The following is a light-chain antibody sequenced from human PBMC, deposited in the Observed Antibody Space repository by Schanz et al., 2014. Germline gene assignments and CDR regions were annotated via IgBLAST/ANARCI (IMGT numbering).Light chain of an antibody. CDR3: SSYAGNKYV. CDR1: SSDVGGYNQ. V-gene: IGLV2-8*01. Sequence: QSALTQPPSASGSPGQSVTISCTGTSSDVGGYNQVSWYQQHPGKAPKLMIYEVSKRPSGVPDRFSGSKSGNTASLTVSGLQAEDEADYYCSSYAGNKYVFGTGTKLT. CDR2: EVS. J-gene: IGLJ1*01.